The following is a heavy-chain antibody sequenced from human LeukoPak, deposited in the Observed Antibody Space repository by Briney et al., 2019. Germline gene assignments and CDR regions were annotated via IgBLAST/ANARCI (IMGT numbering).Heavy chain of an antibody. Sequence: GGSLRLSCAASGFTVSSSYMSWVRRAPGKGLEWVSVIYSGGSTDYKDSVKDRVIITRDNSKNTIYLQMNSLRCEDTAVYYCAKEMATMNAFDIWGQGTMVTVSS. J-gene: IGHJ3*02. CDR2: IYSGGST. CDR3: AKEMATMNAFDI. V-gene: IGHV3-66*01. CDR1: GFTVSSSY. D-gene: IGHD5-24*01.